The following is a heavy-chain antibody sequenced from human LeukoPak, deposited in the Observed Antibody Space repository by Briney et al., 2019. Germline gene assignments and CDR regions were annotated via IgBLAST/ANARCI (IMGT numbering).Heavy chain of an antibody. V-gene: IGHV4-39*01. CDR1: GGSISSSPYW. Sequence: SETLSLTCTVSGGSISSSPYWWGWIRPPPGKGREWIGTIYFSGSTFYHPSLGGRVTISADTSKNQFSLKLASVTAADTAVYYCAKPHCSSTSCYTWWFNPWGQGTLVTVSS. CDR3: AKPHCSSTSCYTWWFNP. J-gene: IGHJ5*02. D-gene: IGHD2-2*02. CDR2: IYFSGST.